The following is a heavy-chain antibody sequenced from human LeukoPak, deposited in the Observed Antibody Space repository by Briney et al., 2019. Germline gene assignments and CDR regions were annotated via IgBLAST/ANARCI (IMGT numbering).Heavy chain of an antibody. J-gene: IGHJ3*02. Sequence: GESLKISCKGSGYSFTSYWIGWVRQMPGKGLEWMGIIYPGDSDTRYSPSFQGRVTISADKSISTAYLQWSSLKASDTAMYYCARAYYDSSGLPDAFDIWGQGTMVTVSS. CDR3: ARAYYDSSGLPDAFDI. CDR1: GYSFTSYW. D-gene: IGHD3-22*01. CDR2: IYPGDSDT. V-gene: IGHV5-51*01.